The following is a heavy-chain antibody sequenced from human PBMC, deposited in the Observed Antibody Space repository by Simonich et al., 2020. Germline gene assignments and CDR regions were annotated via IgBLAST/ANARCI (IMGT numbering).Heavy chain of an antibody. CDR2: IKQDGSEK. V-gene: IGHV3-7*01. Sequence: EVQLVESGGGLVQPGGSLRLSCAASGFTFSSFWMSWVRQAPGKGLDGGANIKQDGSEKYYVDSVKGRFTISRDNAKNSLYLQMNSLRAEDTAVYYCARFRGRYFDWLFDYWGQGTLVTVSS. J-gene: IGHJ4*02. CDR1: GFTFSSFW. CDR3: ARFRGRYFDWLFDY. D-gene: IGHD3-9*01.